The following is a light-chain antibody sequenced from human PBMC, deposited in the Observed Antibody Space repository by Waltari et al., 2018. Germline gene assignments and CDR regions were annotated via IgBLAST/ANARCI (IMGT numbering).Light chain of an antibody. V-gene: IGKV4-1*01. J-gene: IGKJ2*01. CDR2: GEA. Sequence: LLTAKDMEDLAVCQGRPGQPPMLLIYGEAPRESWVPGRFSGSGSGTDFTRTISSLQTEDVAVYYCQQYYSTPYTFGQGTKLEI. CDR1: LLTAKDMED. CDR3: QQYYSTPYT.